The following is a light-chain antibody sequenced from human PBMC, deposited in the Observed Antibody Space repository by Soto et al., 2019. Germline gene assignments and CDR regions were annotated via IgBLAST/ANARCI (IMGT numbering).Light chain of an antibody. Sequence: EIVLTQSPGTLSLSPGERATLSCRANESVSSSQLVWYQQKLGQAPRLLIYGASSRATGTPDRFSGSGSGTDFTLTISRLEPEDFAGYYCQQYGTSRTTFGGGTKVEIK. J-gene: IGKJ4*01. CDR1: ESVSSSQ. CDR2: GAS. V-gene: IGKV3-20*01. CDR3: QQYGTSRTT.